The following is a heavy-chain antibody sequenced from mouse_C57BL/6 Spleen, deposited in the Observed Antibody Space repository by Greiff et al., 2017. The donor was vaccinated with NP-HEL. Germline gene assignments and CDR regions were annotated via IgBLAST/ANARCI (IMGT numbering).Heavy chain of an antibody. CDR2: ISYDGSN. J-gene: IGHJ3*01. Sequence: EVKLVESGPGLVKPSQSLSLTCSVTGYSITSGYYWNWIRQFPGNKLEWMGYISYDGSNNYNPSLKNRISITRDTSKNQFFLKLNSVTTEDTATYDCARGDYAWFAYWGQGTLVTVSA. V-gene: IGHV3-6*01. CDR1: GYSITSGYY. D-gene: IGHD2-4*01. CDR3: ARGDYAWFAY.